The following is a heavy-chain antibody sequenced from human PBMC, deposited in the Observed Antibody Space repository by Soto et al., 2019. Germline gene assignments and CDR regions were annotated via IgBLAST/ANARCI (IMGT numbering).Heavy chain of an antibody. J-gene: IGHJ4*02. V-gene: IGHV1-69*04. CDR3: ARDSPPVDY. CDR1: GGTFSSYT. CDR2: IIPILGIT. Sequence: SVKVSCKASGGTFSSYTISWVRQAPGQGLEWMGRIIPILGITNYAQKFQGRVTITADKSTSTAYMELSSLRSDDTAVYYCARDSPPVDYWGQGTLVTVSS.